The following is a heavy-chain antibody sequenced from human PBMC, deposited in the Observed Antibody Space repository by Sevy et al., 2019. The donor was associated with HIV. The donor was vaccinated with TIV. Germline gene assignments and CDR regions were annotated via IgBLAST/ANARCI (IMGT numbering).Heavy chain of an antibody. J-gene: IGHJ6*01. V-gene: IGHV3-23*01. CDR2: ISGSGDNT. Sequence: GGSLRLSCAASGFTFSVYAMNWVRQAPGKGLGWVSYISGSGDNTYYTDSVKGRFTISRDNSKNTLYLQMNSLRAEDTAVYYCAKDLSIDGGGWGQGTTVTVSS. D-gene: IGHD6-6*01. CDR1: GFTFSVYA. CDR3: AKDLSIDGGG.